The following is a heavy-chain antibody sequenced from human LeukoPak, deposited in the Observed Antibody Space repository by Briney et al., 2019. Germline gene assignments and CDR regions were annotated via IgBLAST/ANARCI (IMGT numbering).Heavy chain of an antibody. CDR2: IIPIFGTA. V-gene: IGHV1-69*05. CDR3: ATLKRGGYYYYYMDV. Sequence: SVKVSCKASGGTFSSYAISWVRQALGQGLEWMGGIIPIFGTANYAQKFQGRVTITTDESTSTAYMELSSLRSEDTAVYYCATLKRGGYYYYYMDVWGKGTTVTVSS. J-gene: IGHJ6*03. CDR1: GGTFSSYA. D-gene: IGHD3-10*01.